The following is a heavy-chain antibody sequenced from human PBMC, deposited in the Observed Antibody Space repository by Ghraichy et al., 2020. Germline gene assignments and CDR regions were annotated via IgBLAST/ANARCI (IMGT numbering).Heavy chain of an antibody. Sequence: ASVKVSCKASGYTFTGYYMHWVRQAPGQGLEWMGRINPNSGGTNYAQKFQGRVTMTRDTSISTAYMELSRLRSDDTAVYYCARDLGDIVVDWKHNWFDPWGQGTLVTVSS. CDR2: INPNSGGT. V-gene: IGHV1-2*06. J-gene: IGHJ5*02. CDR1: GYTFTGYY. D-gene: IGHD2-15*01. CDR3: ARDLGDIVVDWKHNWFDP.